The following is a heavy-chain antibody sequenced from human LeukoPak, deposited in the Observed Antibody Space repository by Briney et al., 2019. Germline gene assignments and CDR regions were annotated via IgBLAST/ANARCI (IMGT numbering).Heavy chain of an antibody. D-gene: IGHD6-13*01. CDR3: ARGQQLVLDY. CDR1: GYTFSNYG. J-gene: IGHJ4*02. Sequence: ASVKVSCKASGYTFSNYGISWVRQAPGQGLEWMGWISTFNGNAKYAQNFQGRVTMTTDTSTSTAHMELKSLRSDDTAVYYCARGQQLVLDYWGQGTLVTVSS. CDR2: ISTFNGNA. V-gene: IGHV1-18*01.